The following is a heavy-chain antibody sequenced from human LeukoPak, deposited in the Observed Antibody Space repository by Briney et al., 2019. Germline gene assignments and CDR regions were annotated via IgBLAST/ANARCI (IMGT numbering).Heavy chain of an antibody. Sequence: PGGSLRLSCAASGFTFSSYGMSWVRQAPGKGLEWVSAISGSGGSTYYADSVKGRFTISRDNSKNTLYLQMNSLRAEDTAVYYCAKDYGLADDYPVGYYFDYWGQGTLVTVSS. CDR1: GFTFSSYG. CDR2: ISGSGGST. J-gene: IGHJ4*02. CDR3: AKDYGLADDYPVGYYFDY. D-gene: IGHD4-11*01. V-gene: IGHV3-23*01.